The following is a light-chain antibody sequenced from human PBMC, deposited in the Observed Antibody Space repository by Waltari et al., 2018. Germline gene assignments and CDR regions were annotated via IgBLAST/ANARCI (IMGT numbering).Light chain of an antibody. Sequence: QSVLTHPPSASGTHGQWVTISCSGRSPSIGSKYRSWYQQFQGTAPKLHIHTNGQRPSGVPYRFSGFKSGTSASLAISGLRSEDEADYYCAAWDDSLSNMVFGGGTKLTVL. CDR3: AAWDDSLSNMV. J-gene: IGLJ2*01. CDR1: SPSIGSKY. V-gene: IGLV1-47*02. CDR2: TNG.